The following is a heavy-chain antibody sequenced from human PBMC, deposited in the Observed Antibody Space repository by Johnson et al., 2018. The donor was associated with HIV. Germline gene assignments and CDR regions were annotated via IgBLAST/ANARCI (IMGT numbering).Heavy chain of an antibody. J-gene: IGHJ3*02. CDR1: GFTFSSYD. CDR3: AKDQYSSSWYVADAFDI. CDR2: IGTAGDT. D-gene: IGHD6-13*01. V-gene: IGHV3-13*01. Sequence: EVQLVESGGGLVQPGGSLRLSCAASGFTFSSYDMHWVRQETGKGLEWVSTIGTAGDTYYPGSVKGRLTISRENAKNSLYLQMNSLRPEDTALYYCAKDQYSSSWYVADAFDIWGQGTMVIVSS.